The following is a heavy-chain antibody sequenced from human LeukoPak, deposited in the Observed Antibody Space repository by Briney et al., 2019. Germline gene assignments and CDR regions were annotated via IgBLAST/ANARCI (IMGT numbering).Heavy chain of an antibody. CDR1: VGSFSGYY. J-gene: IGHJ6*03. CDR2: INHSGST. V-gene: IGHV4-34*01. CDR3: ASRRPDIVVVPAAKRSYYYYYMDV. D-gene: IGHD2-2*01. Sequence: SETLSLTCAACVGSFSGYYWSWIRQPPGKGLEWIGEINHSGSTNYNPSLKSRVTISVDTSKNQFSLKLSSVTAADTAVYYCASRRPDIVVVPAAKRSYYYYYMDVWGKGTTVTVSS.